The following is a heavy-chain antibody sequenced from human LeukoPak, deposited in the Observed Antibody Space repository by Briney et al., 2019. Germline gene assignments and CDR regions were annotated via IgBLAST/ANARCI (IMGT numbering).Heavy chain of an antibody. CDR1: GFTFSTYW. J-gene: IGHJ5*02. CDR2: IKQDGTEK. Sequence: GGSLRLSCAASGFTFSTYWMSWVRQAPGKGLEWVAVIKQDGTEKYYVDSVKGRFTISRDNAKNSLYLQMNSLRAEDTAVYYCAKGKDFGFDPWGQGTLVTVSS. CDR3: AKGKDFGFDP. V-gene: IGHV3-7*01.